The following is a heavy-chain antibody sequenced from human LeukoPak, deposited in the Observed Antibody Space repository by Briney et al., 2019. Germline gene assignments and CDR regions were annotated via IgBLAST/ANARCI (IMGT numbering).Heavy chain of an antibody. V-gene: IGHV3-21*01. CDR1: GFTFSSYS. CDR3: ARASGDIVETATMGSY. D-gene: IGHD5-18*01. J-gene: IGHJ4*02. CDR2: ISSSSSSI. Sequence: GGSLRLSCAASGFTFSSYSMNWVRQAAGEGLEWVSSISSSSSSIYSADSVKGRFTISRDNDKNSLYLQMNSLGAEDKAVYYCARASGDIVETATMGSYWGQGTLVTVSS.